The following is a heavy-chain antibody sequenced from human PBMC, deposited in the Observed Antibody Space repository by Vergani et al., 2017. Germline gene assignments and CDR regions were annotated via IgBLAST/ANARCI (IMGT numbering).Heavy chain of an antibody. Sequence: QLQLQESGPGLVKPSETLSLTCTVSGGSISSSSYYWGWIRQPPGKGLEWIGGIFYSGSTYYNPSLKSRVTISVDTSKNQFSLKLSSVTAADTAVYSCASYSSSWYNFDYWGQGTLVTVST. CDR2: IFYSGST. J-gene: IGHJ4*02. CDR1: GGSISSSSYY. D-gene: IGHD6-13*01. V-gene: IGHV4-39*01. CDR3: ASYSSSWYNFDY.